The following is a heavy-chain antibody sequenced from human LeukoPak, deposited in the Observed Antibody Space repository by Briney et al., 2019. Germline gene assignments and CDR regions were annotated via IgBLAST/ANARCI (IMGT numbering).Heavy chain of an antibody. CDR2: ISYSGST. CDR1: GGSISTYS. J-gene: IGHJ4*02. Sequence: PSEALSLTCTVSGGSISTYSWSWIRQPPEKGLEWIGYISYSGSTNYNPSLKSRVTISVDTSKNQFSLNLSSVTAADTAVYYWARGWPTCNYFDYWGQGTLVTVSS. V-gene: IGHV4-59*01. CDR3: ARGWPTCNYFDY. D-gene: IGHD2-8*01.